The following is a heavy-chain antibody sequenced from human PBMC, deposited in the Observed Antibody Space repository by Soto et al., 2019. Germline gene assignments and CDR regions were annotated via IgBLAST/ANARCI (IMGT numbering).Heavy chain of an antibody. D-gene: IGHD1-26*01. Sequence: EVQLVESGGGLVQPGGSLRLSCSASGFIFSESTIYWVRQVPGKGLEAISAVSTSGRSTYYADSVKDRFTISRDNCMNKLFLQMGSIRPEDTAIYYCVAQAHGWDGVALDSWGQGTQVTVAS. CDR2: VSTSGRST. CDR3: VAQAHGWDGVALDS. CDR1: GFIFSEST. V-gene: IGHV3-64D*06. J-gene: IGHJ5*01.